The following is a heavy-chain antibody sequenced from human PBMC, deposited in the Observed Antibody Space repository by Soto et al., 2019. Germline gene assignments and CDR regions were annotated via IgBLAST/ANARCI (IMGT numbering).Heavy chain of an antibody. CDR2: INPSSSTT. CDR3: AAWNSLVNDNFWSGPFDY. J-gene: IGHJ4*02. CDR1: GYTFTNYF. V-gene: IGHV1-46*01. D-gene: IGHD3-3*01. Sequence: GASVKVSCKASGYTFTNYFIHWVRQAPGQGLEWMGIINPSSSTTRYAQKFQGRVTVTRDTSTSTVYMDLSSLRSEDTAVYYCAAWNSLVNDNFWSGPFDYWGQGTLVTVSS.